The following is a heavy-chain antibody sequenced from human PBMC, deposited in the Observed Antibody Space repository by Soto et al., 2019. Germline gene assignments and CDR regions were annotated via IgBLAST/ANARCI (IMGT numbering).Heavy chain of an antibody. D-gene: IGHD3-22*01. CDR1: GYTFTSYG. CDR2: ISAYNGNT. V-gene: IGHV1-18*01. J-gene: IGHJ4*02. Sequence: WASVKVSCKASGYTFTSYGISWVRQAPGQGLEWMGWISAYNGNTNYAQKLQGRVTMTTDTSTSTAYMELRSLRSDDTAVYYCARGWDASYYYDSSGYYPPGYWGQGTLVTVSS. CDR3: ARGWDASYYYDSSGYYPPGY.